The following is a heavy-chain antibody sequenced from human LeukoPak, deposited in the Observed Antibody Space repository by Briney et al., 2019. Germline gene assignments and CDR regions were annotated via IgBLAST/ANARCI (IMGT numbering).Heavy chain of an antibody. CDR1: GYTFTSYG. V-gene: IGHV1-18*01. J-gene: IGHJ4*02. D-gene: IGHD6-6*01. CDR3: ARDAATAARPDFHY. CDR2: ISAYNGNT. Sequence: GASVKVSCKASGYTFTSYGISWVRQAPGQGLEWMGWISAYNGNTNYAQKLQGRVTMTTDTSTSTAYMELRSLRSDDTAVYYCARDAATAARPDFHYWGQGTLVTVSS.